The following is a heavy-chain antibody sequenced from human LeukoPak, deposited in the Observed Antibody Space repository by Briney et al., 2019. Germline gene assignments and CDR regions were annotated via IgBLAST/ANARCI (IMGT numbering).Heavy chain of an antibody. CDR1: GGSISSSTYY. CDR3: ARHDYGDYSSFDY. V-gene: IGHV4-39*01. D-gene: IGHD4-17*01. CDR2: IYYSGST. Sequence: SETLSLTXSVSGGSISSSTYYWGWIRQPPGKGLEWIGSIYYSGSTYYNPSLKSRVTISVDTSKNQFYLKLNSVTAADTAVYYCARHDYGDYSSFDYWGQGTLVTVSS. J-gene: IGHJ4*02.